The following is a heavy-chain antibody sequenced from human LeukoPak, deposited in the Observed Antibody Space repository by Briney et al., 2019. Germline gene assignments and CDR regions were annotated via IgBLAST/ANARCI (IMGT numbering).Heavy chain of an antibody. J-gene: IGHJ4*02. CDR3: AKVSDSGSGRDY. CDR1: GFTFNNYA. V-gene: IGHV3-23*01. D-gene: IGHD6-6*01. Sequence: GGSLRLSCAASGFTFNNYAMSWVRQAPGKGLEWVSVIGGSGPTTYYADSVKGRFTISRDNSKNTLCLQMNSLRAEDTAVYYCAKVSDSGSGRDYWGQGTLVTVSS. CDR2: IGGSGPTT.